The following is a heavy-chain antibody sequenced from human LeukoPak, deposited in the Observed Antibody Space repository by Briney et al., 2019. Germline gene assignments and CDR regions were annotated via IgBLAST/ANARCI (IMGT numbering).Heavy chain of an antibody. D-gene: IGHD1-26*01. J-gene: IGHJ4*02. CDR3: VKNSGIWSF. Sequence: GGSLRLSCAASGFTFDTTDMTWVRQAPGKGPEWLSCISGTGDRTYYADSVRGRFTISRDNSKNMLYLQVTSLRVEDTATYYCVKNSGIWSFWGRGTLAAVSS. CDR2: ISGTGDRT. V-gene: IGHV3-23*01. CDR1: GFTFDTTD.